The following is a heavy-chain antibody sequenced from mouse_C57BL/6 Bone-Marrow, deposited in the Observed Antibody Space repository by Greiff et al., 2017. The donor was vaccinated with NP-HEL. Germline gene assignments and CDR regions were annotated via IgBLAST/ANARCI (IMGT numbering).Heavy chain of an antibody. CDR1: GYAFSSSW. CDR2: IYPGDGDT. V-gene: IGHV1-82*01. J-gene: IGHJ1*03. CDR3: AREELLAYFDV. D-gene: IGHD2-12*01. Sequence: QVQLQQSGPELVKPGASVKISCKASGYAFSSSWMHWVKQRPGKGLEWIGRIYPGDGDTNYNGKFKGKATLTADKSSSTAYMQLSSLTSEDSAVYFCAREELLAYFDVWGTGTTVTVSS.